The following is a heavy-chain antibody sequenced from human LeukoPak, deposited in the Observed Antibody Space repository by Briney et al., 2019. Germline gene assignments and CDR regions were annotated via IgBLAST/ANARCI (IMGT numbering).Heavy chain of an antibody. Sequence: SETLSLTCAVSVGSISSGCDSWSWIRQAPGKGLELIGYIYHSGSTYYNPSLKSRVTISVDRSKNQFSLKLSSVTAADTAVYYCARGVFGASDYDFWSGEFDPWGQGTLVTVSS. D-gene: IGHD3-3*01. CDR2: IYHSGST. V-gene: IGHV4-30-2*01. CDR1: VGSISSGCDS. J-gene: IGHJ5*02. CDR3: ARGVFGASDYDFWSGEFDP.